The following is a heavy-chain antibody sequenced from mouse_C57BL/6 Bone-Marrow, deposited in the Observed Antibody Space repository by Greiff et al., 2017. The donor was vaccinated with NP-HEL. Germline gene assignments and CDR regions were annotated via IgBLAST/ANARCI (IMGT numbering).Heavy chain of an antibody. CDR3: ASEEFAY. J-gene: IGHJ3*01. Sequence: VQLKESGPELVKPGASVKISCKASGYSFTGYYMHWVKQSHGNILDWIGYIYPYNGVSSYNQNFKGKATLTVDKSSITAYIELRSLTSEDAAVYYCASEEFAYWGQGTLVTVSA. CDR2: IYPYNGVS. CDR1: GYSFTGYY. V-gene: IGHV1-31*01.